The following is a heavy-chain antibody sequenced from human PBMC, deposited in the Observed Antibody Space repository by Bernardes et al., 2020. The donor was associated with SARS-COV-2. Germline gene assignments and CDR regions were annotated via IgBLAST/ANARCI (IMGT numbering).Heavy chain of an antibody. V-gene: IGHV3-23*01. J-gene: IGHJ6*02. CDR3: AKSNGYFYYFDVDV. D-gene: IGHD2-8*01. CDR1: GFTFNNYA. Sequence: GSLRLSCAASGFTFNNYALNWVRQAPGKGLEWVSGISSSAYTTYYTDSVKGRFTISRDSSKNTLYLQMSSLRAEDTAVYYCAKSNGYFYYFDVDVWGQGTTVTVSS. CDR2: ISSSAYTT.